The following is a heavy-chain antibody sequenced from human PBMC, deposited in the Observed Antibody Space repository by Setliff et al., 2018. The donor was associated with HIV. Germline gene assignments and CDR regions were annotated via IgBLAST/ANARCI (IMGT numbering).Heavy chain of an antibody. J-gene: IGHJ3*02. CDR1: GFTFTNFA. V-gene: IGHV3-64*02. CDR2: ISSNGGSA. Sequence: GESLTISCAASGFTFTNFAMNWVRQAPGKGLEYVSGISSNGGSAYYADFVKGRFTISRDNSKNTLYLQMGSLRVEDMAVYYCARDVADDQNRYDAFDMWGQGTVVT. CDR3: ARDVADDQNRYDAFDM. D-gene: IGHD2-2*01.